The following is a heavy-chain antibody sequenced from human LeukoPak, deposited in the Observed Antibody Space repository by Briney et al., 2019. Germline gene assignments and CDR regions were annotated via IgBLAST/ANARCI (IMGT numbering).Heavy chain of an antibody. J-gene: IGHJ4*02. CDR2: IYYSGST. D-gene: IGHD6-19*01. CDR3: ARRQVAGRNFDY. CDR1: GGSISSSSYY. V-gene: IGHV4-39*01. Sequence: PSETLSLTCTVSGGSISSSSYYWGWIRQPPGKGLEWIGSIYYSGSTYYNPSLKSRVTISVDTSKNQFSLKLSSVTAADTAVYYCARRQVAGRNFDYWGQGTLVTVSS.